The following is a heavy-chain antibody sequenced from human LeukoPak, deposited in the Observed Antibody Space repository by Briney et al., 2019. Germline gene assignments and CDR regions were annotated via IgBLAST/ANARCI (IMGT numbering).Heavy chain of an antibody. V-gene: IGHV6-1*01. CDR2: TYYRSTWYN. Sequence: SQTLSLTCAISGDSVFSNTASWSWVRQSPSRGLEWLGRTYYRSTWYNDYALSVKSRITINPDTSKNQFSLQLSSVTAADTAVYYCARAHSIASYYYGVDVWGQGTTVTVSS. CDR3: ARAHSIASYYYGVDV. J-gene: IGHJ6*02. D-gene: IGHD2/OR15-2a*01. CDR1: GDSVFSNTAS.